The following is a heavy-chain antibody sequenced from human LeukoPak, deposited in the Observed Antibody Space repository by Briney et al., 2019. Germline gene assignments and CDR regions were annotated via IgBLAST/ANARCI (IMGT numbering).Heavy chain of an antibody. Sequence: GASVTVSCKASGGTFISYAISWVRQAPGQGLEWMGGIIPIFGTANYAQKFQGRVTITADESTSTAYMELSSLRSEDTAVYYCASGFPELSYYYYYMDVWGKGTTVTVSS. V-gene: IGHV1-69*13. D-gene: IGHD1-7*01. CDR3: ASGFPELSYYYYYMDV. CDR1: GGTFISYA. CDR2: IIPIFGTA. J-gene: IGHJ6*03.